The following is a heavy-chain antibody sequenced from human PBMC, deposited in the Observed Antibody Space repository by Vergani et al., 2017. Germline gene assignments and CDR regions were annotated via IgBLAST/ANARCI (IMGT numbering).Heavy chain of an antibody. D-gene: IGHD4-17*01. CDR2: IYYSGST. J-gene: IGHJ5*02. Sequence: QVQLQESGPGLVKPSETLSLTCTVSGGSISSYYWSWIRQPPGKGLEWIGYIYYSGSTNYNHSLKSRVTISVDTSKNQFSLKLSSVTAADTAVYYCARDRWIYGDYGQHWFDPWGQGTLVTVSS. CDR1: GGSISSYY. V-gene: IGHV4-59*01. CDR3: ARDRWIYGDYGQHWFDP.